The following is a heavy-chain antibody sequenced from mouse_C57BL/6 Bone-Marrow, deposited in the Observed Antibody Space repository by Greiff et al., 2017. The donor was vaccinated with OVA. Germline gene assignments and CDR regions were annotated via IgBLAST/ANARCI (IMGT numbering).Heavy chain of an antibody. V-gene: IGHV3-6*01. Sequence: EVKVEESGPGLVKPSQSLSLTCSVTGYSITSGYYWNWIRQFPGNKLEWMGYISYDGSNNYNPSLKNRISITRDTSKNQFFLKLNSVTTEDTATYYCARERGLQPAYWGQGTTLTVSS. CDR2: ISYDGSN. D-gene: IGHD6-1*01. CDR3: ARERGLQPAY. CDR1: GYSITSGYY. J-gene: IGHJ2*01.